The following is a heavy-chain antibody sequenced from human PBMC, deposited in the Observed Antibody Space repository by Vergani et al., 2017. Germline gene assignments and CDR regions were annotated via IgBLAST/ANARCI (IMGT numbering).Heavy chain of an antibody. D-gene: IGHD5-18*01. Sequence: EVQLLESGGGLVQPGGSLRLSCAASGFTFSSYAMSWVRQAPGKGLEWVSAISGSGGSTYYADSVKGRFPISRDNSKNTLYLQMNSLRAEDTAVYYCAKDLRRDVDTAMANWGQGTLVTVSS. CDR2: ISGSGGST. V-gene: IGHV3-23*01. J-gene: IGHJ4*02. CDR3: AKDLRRDVDTAMAN. CDR1: GFTFSSYA.